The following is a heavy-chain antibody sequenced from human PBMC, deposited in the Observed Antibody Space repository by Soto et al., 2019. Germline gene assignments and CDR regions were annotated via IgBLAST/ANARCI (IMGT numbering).Heavy chain of an antibody. Sequence: GGSLRLSCVASGFRFSDYYMSWVRQAPGKGLEWISWISSTDGSTDYADSVRGRFTVSRDDAKNSLYLQMNNLRVEDTALYYCARDSQGPGILFPKWGQGTLATVPA. V-gene: IGHV3-11*06. J-gene: IGHJ1*01. D-gene: IGHD1-26*01. CDR1: GFRFSDYY. CDR2: ISSTDGST. CDR3: ARDSQGPGILFPK.